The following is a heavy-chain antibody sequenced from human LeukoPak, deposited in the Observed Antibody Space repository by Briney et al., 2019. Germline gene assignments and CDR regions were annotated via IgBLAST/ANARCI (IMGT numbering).Heavy chain of an antibody. CDR3: AVRGYYYDSSGQYYFDY. D-gene: IGHD3-22*01. V-gene: IGHV1-2*02. Sequence: ASVKVSCKASGYTFTGYYMHWVRQAPGQGLEWMGWINPNSGGTNYAQKFQGRVTMTRDTSISTAYMELSRLRSDDTAVYYCAVRGYYYDSSGQYYFDYWGQGTLVTVSS. CDR2: INPNSGGT. CDR1: GYTFTGYY. J-gene: IGHJ4*02.